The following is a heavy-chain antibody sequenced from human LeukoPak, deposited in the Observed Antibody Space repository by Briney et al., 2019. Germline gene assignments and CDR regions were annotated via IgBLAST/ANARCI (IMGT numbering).Heavy chain of an antibody. V-gene: IGHV4-39*07. J-gene: IGHJ4*02. D-gene: IGHD3-22*01. CDR3: ARVNYYDSSGSLDY. CDR1: GGSISSSSYY. Sequence: SETLSLTCTVSGGSISSSSYYWGWLRQPPGKGLEWIVRIYYSGSTYYNPSPKSRVTISVDTSKNQFSRKLSSVTAADTAVYYCARVNYYDSSGSLDYWGQGTLVTVSS. CDR2: IYYSGST.